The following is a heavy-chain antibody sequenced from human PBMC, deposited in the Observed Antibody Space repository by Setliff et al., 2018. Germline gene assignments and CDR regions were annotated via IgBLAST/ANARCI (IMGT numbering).Heavy chain of an antibody. CDR1: GFIFSDHY. D-gene: IGHD3-3*01. Sequence: PGGSLRLSCAASGFIFSDHYLDWVRQAPGRGLEWVADIRQDATNKYYVDSVEGRFTISRDNSKNSLFLEMNSLRVEDTALYQCAREIWNMYDNSWSGYSDLWGQGTLVTVSS. V-gene: IGHV3-7*03. J-gene: IGHJ5*02. CDR3: AREIWNMYDNSWSGYSDL. CDR2: IRQDATNK.